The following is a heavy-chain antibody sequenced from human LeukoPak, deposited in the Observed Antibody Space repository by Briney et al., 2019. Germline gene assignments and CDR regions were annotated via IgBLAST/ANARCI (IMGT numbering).Heavy chain of an antibody. D-gene: IGHD3-16*01. CDR2: IYYSGST. Sequence: PSETLSLTCTVSGYSISSGYYWGWIRQPPGKGLEWIGSIYYSGSTYYNPSLKSRVTISVDTSKNQFSLKLSSVTAADTAVYYCAREYAAQSGGGGDYWGQGTLVTVSS. CDR3: AREYAAQSGGGGDY. J-gene: IGHJ4*02. V-gene: IGHV4-38-2*02. CDR1: GYSISSGYY.